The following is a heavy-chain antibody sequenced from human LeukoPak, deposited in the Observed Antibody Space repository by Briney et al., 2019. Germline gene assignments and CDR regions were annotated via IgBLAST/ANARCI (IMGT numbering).Heavy chain of an antibody. D-gene: IGHD2-15*01. J-gene: IGHJ4*02. CDR1: GFTFVTYA. Sequence: GGSLRLSCEVSGFTFVTYAMSWVRQAPGKGLEWVSIIRGSSSDYADSVRGRFSISRDISKNTLYQQMDSLRAEDTALYYCAKDSGNSFFDFWGQGTLGTVSS. CDR2: IRGSSS. CDR3: AKDSGNSFFDF. V-gene: IGHV3-23*01.